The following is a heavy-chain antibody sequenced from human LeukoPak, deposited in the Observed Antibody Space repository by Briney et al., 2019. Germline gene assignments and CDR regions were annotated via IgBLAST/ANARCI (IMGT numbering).Heavy chain of an antibody. D-gene: IGHD3-10*01. CDR1: GYTFTSYY. V-gene: IGHV1-46*01. CDR3: ARDDGGITMVRGVII. J-gene: IGHJ4*02. CDR2: INPSGGST. Sequence: ASVTVSCTASGYTFTSYYMHWVRQAPGQGLEWMGIINPSGGSTSYAQKFQGRVTMTRDTSTSTVYMELSSLRSEDTAVYYCARDDGGITMVRGVIIWGQGTLVTVSS.